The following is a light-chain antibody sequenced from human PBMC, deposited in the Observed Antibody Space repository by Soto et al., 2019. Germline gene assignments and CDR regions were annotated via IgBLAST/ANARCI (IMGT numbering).Light chain of an antibody. CDR1: SSDVGGYNY. V-gene: IGLV2-8*01. CDR3: ISYAGSDNLWV. CDR2: EVS. J-gene: IGLJ3*02. Sequence: QSALTQPPSASGSPGQSVTISCTGSSSDVGGYNYVSWFQQHPGKAPKLMIYEVSKRPSGVPDRFSGSKSGNTASLTVSGLQAEDEADYYCISYAGSDNLWVFGGGTKVTVL.